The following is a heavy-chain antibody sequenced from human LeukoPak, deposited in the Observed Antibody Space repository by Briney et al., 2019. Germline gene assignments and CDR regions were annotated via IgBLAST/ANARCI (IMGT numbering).Heavy chain of an antibody. Sequence: SETLSLTCTVSGGSISSYYWSWIRQPPGKGLEWIGYIYYSGSTNYNPSLKSRVTISVDTSKNQFSLKLSSVTAADTAVYYCARGGMADRLAYWGQGTLVTVSS. CDR3: ARGGMADRLAY. D-gene: IGHD6-6*01. J-gene: IGHJ4*02. CDR1: GGSISSYY. CDR2: IYYSGST. V-gene: IGHV4-59*08.